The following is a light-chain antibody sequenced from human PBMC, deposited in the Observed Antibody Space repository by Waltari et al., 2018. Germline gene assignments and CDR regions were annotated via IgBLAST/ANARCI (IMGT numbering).Light chain of an antibody. CDR2: GVN. Sequence: QSVLTQPPSVSGAPGQRVTIPCSGSGSTIGAGYAVHWYRQLPGKAPTLLIYGVNTRPPGVSDRFSGSQFDTSASLAIAGLQADDEADYYCQSYDTTLSVVFGGGTKLTVL. CDR1: GSTIGAGYA. V-gene: IGLV1-40*01. J-gene: IGLJ2*01. CDR3: QSYDTTLSVV.